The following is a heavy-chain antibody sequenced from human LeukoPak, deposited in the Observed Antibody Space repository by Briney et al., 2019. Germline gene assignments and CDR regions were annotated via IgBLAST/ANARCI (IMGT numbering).Heavy chain of an antibody. J-gene: IGHJ4*02. Sequence: PSETLSLTCAVYGGSFSGYYWSWLRQPPGKGLEWIGEINHSGSTNYNPSLKSGVTISVDTSKNQFSLKLSSVTAADTAVYYCARSGYSSSWYVHWGQGTLVTVSS. D-gene: IGHD6-13*01. V-gene: IGHV4-34*01. CDR2: INHSGST. CDR3: ARSGYSSSWYVH. CDR1: GGSFSGYY.